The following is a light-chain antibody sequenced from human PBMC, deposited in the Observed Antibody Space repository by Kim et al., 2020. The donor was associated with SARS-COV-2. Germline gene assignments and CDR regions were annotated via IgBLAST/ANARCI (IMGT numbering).Light chain of an antibody. CDR3: QQTNSFPLT. J-gene: IGKJ4*01. V-gene: IGKV1-12*01. CDR2: AAS. CDR1: QGISSW. Sequence: SASVGDRVTITCRASQGISSWLAWYQQKPGQAPKLLISAASSLQSGVPLRLSGSGSGTDFTLTISSLQPEDFATYHCQQTNSFPLTFGGGTKLEIK.